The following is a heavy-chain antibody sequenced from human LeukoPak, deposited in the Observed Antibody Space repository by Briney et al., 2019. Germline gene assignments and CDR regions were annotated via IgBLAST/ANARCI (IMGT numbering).Heavy chain of an antibody. J-gene: IGHJ4*02. Sequence: GGSLRLSCAASGFTSSSYAMHWVRQAPGKGLEWVAVISYDGSNKYYADSVKGRFTISRDNSKNTLYLQMNSLRAEDTAVYYCARDESYGSGSYPYYFDYWGQGTLVTVSS. CDR3: ARDESYGSGSYPYYFDY. D-gene: IGHD3-10*01. CDR2: ISYDGSNK. CDR1: GFTSSSYA. V-gene: IGHV3-30-3*01.